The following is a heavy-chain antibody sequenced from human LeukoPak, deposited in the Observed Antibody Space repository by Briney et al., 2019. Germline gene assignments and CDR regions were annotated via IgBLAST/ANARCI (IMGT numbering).Heavy chain of an antibody. CDR2: INPNSGGT. J-gene: IGHJ4*02. D-gene: IGHD3-10*01. CDR1: GGTFSSYA. V-gene: IGHV1-2*02. Sequence: GASVKVSCKASGGTFSSYAISWVRQAPGQGLEWMGWINPNSGGTNYAQKFQGRVTMTRDTSISTAYMELSRLRSDDTAVYYCARATHCIYGSGSLDYWGQGTLVTVSS. CDR3: ARATHCIYGSGSLDY.